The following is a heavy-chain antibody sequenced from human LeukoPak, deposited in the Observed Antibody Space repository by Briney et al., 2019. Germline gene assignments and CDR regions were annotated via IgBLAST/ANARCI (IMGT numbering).Heavy chain of an antibody. J-gene: IGHJ4*02. CDR3: ARAEYYGSGSYYNDY. D-gene: IGHD3-10*01. CDR2: IIPILGIA. CDR1: GGTFSSYA. V-gene: IGHV1-69*04. Sequence: SVKVSCKASGGTFSSYAISWVRQAPGQGLEWMGRIIPILGIANYAQRFQGRVTITADKSTSTAYMELSSLRSEDTAVYYCARAEYYGSGSYYNDYWGQGTLVTVSS.